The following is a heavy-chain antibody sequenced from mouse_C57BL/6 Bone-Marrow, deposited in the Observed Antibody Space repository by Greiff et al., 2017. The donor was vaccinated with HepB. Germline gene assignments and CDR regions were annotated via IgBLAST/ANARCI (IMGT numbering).Heavy chain of an antibody. CDR2: IDPSDSET. CDR3: ARGEGYYAMDY. J-gene: IGHJ4*01. V-gene: IGHV1-52*01. CDR1: GYTFTSYW. Sequence: VQLQQPGAELVRPGSSVKLSCKASGYTFTSYWMHWVKQRPIQGLEWIGNIDPSDSETHYNQKFKDKATLTVDKSSSTAYMQLSSLTSEDSAVYYCARGEGYYAMDYWGQGTSVTVSS.